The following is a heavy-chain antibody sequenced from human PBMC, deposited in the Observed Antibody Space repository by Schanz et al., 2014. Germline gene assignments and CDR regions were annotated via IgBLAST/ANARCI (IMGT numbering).Heavy chain of an antibody. CDR3: VRIYSGYSGGYLDY. CDR1: GFTFSSYW. CDR2: IKHDGGEK. V-gene: IGHV3-7*01. J-gene: IGHJ4*02. D-gene: IGHD5-12*01. Sequence: EVQLVESGGGLVQPGGSLRLSCAASGFTFSSYWMSWVRQAPGKGLEWVANIKHDGGEKYYVDSLKGRFTISRDNAKNSLYLQMSILRAEDTAVYYCVRIYSGYSGGYLDYWGQGTLVTVSS.